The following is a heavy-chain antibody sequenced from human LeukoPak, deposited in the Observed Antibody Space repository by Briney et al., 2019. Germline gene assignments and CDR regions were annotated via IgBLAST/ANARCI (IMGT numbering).Heavy chain of an antibody. V-gene: IGHV3-33*01. Sequence: PGRSLRLSCAASGFTFSNYGMHWVRQAPGKGLEWVAVIWYDGSRKYYADSVKGRFTISRDNSKNTLYLQMNSLRAEDTAVYYCATTRTTPFYFDYWGQGTLVTVSS. CDR1: GFTFSNYG. CDR2: IWYDGSRK. D-gene: IGHD2-15*01. J-gene: IGHJ4*02. CDR3: ATTRTTPFYFDY.